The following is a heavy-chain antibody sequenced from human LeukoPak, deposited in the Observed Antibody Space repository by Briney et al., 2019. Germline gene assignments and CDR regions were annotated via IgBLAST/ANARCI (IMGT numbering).Heavy chain of an antibody. CDR1: GGSISSSSSYY. CDR3: AGLYFAFLTGYLDAY. CDR2: IYYSGDT. Sequence: PSETLSLTCTVPGGSISSSSSYYWGWIRQPPGKGLEWIGSIYYSGDTYYNPSLRSRVAISVDTSNNQFSLKLSSVTAADTAVYYCAGLYFAFLTGYLDAYWGQGTLVTISS. D-gene: IGHD3-9*01. V-gene: IGHV4-39*01. J-gene: IGHJ4*02.